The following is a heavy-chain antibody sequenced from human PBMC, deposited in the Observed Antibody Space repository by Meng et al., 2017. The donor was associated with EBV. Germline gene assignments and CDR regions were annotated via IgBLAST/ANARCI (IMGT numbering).Heavy chain of an antibody. CDR1: GDSISSFYY. Sequence: QLQLRESGPGQVKPSETPSLTCTVSGDSISSFYYWGWIRQPPGRGLEWIGSVHYTGGTYYSPSLKSRVTVSVDTYKNQFSLRLTSVTAADTAVYYCARPFPSWQSPRLDPFGAWGQGTLVTVSS. J-gene: IGHJ5*02. CDR3: ARPFPSWQSPRLDPFGA. CDR2: VHYTGGT. V-gene: IGHV4-39*01. D-gene: IGHD6-19*01.